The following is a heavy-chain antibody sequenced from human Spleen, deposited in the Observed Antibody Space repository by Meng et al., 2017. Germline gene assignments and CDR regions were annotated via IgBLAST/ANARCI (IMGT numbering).Heavy chain of an antibody. J-gene: IGHJ6*02. CDR1: GFTFSRYS. D-gene: IGHD3-10*01. CDR3: ARAAYYYGSGRRYYYYGMDV. Sequence: GESLKISCVGSGFTFSRYSMSWVRQAPGKGLEWVSGINWNGGSTGYADSVKGRFTISRDNAKNSLYLQMNSLRAEDTALYYCARAAYYYGSGRRYYYYGMDVWGQGTTVTVSS. CDR2: INWNGGST. V-gene: IGHV3-20*04.